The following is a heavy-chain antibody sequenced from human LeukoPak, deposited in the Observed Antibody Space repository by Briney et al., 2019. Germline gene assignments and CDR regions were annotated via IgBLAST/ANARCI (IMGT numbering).Heavy chain of an antibody. J-gene: IGHJ3*02. D-gene: IGHD2-2*01. V-gene: IGHV4-4*07. CDR1: GGSISSYY. CDR2: IYTSGST. Sequence: PSETLSLTCTVSGGSISSYYWSWIRQPAGKGLEWIGCIYTSGSTNYHPSLKSRVTMSVDTSKNQFSLKLSSVTAADTAVYYCARAYCSSTSCYYDAFDICGQGKMVTVSS. CDR3: ARAYCSSTSCYYDAFDI.